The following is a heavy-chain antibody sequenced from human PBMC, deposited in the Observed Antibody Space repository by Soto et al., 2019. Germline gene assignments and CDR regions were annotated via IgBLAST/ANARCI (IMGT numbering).Heavy chain of an antibody. CDR3: AREVRATTYLDY. CDR1: GFTFSSYA. Sequence: GGSLRLSCAASGFTFSSYAMHWVRQAPGKGLEWVAVISYDGSNKYYADSVKGRFTISRDNSKNTLYLQMNSLRAEDTAVYYCAREVRATTYLDYWGQGTLVTVSS. CDR2: ISYDGSNK. D-gene: IGHD1-26*01. V-gene: IGHV3-30-3*01. J-gene: IGHJ4*02.